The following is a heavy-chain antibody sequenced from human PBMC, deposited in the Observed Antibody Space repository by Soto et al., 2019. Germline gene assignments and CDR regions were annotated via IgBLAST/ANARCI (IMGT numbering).Heavy chain of an antibody. D-gene: IGHD5-18*01. J-gene: IGHJ4*02. CDR3: ARSVDTAMVAVDY. V-gene: IGHV1-2*04. Sequence: ASVKVSCKASGYTFTGYYMRWVRQAPGQGLEWMGWINPNSGGTNYAQKFQGWVTMTRDTSISTAYMELSRLRSDDTAVYYCARSVDTAMVAVDYWGQGTLVTVSS. CDR1: GYTFTGYY. CDR2: INPNSGGT.